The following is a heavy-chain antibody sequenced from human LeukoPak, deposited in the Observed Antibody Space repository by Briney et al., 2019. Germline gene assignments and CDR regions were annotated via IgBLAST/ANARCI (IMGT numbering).Heavy chain of an antibody. D-gene: IGHD1-26*01. CDR1: GFTFSSYW. J-gene: IGHJ6*04. CDR3: AREGGIVDRYGMDV. Sequence: GGSLRLSCAASGFTFSSYWMSWVRQAPGKGLEWVANIKQDGSEKYYVDFVKGRFTISRDNAKNSLYLQMNSLRAEDTAVYYCAREGGIVDRYGMDVWGKGTTVTVSS. V-gene: IGHV3-7*03. CDR2: IKQDGSEK.